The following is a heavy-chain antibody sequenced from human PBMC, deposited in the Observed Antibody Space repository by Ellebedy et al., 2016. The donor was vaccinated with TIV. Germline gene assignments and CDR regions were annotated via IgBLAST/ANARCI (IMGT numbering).Heavy chain of an antibody. D-gene: IGHD3-22*01. J-gene: IGHJ4*02. CDR2: VSSDVTGP. V-gene: IGHV3-74*01. Sequence: PGGSLRLSCAASGFSLSTYWMHWVRQVPGKGLEWVSRVSSDVTGPTYADSVMGRFIISRDNAKSTVYLQMFRLRPEDTAVYYCARGVLNSGYYSDYWGRGTLVTVSS. CDR1: GFSLSTYW. CDR3: ARGVLNSGYYSDY.